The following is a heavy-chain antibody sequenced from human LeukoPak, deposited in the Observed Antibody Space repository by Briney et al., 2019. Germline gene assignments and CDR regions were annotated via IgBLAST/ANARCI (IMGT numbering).Heavy chain of an antibody. Sequence: PGGSLRLSCAASGFTFSSYAMSWVRQAPGKGLEWVSAISGSGGSTYYADSVKGRFAISRDNSKNTLYLQMNSLRAEDTAVYYCAKGIVGATKVFDYWGQGTLVTVSS. D-gene: IGHD1-26*01. J-gene: IGHJ4*02. V-gene: IGHV3-23*01. CDR1: GFTFSSYA. CDR3: AKGIVGATKVFDY. CDR2: ISGSGGST.